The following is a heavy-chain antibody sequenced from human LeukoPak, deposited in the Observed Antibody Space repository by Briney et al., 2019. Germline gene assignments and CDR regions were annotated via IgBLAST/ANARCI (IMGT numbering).Heavy chain of an antibody. Sequence: PGGSLRLSCAASGCTFSKAWMSWVRQATGKGLEWLGRIKSNADGGTTDYAAPVQGRITISRDDSQNTLYLQLDSLKAEDTAVYYCSTYRWQYDSSGYGYWGQGTLVAVSS. V-gene: IGHV3-15*01. CDR3: STYRWQYDSSGYGY. CDR2: IKSNADGGTT. D-gene: IGHD3-22*01. J-gene: IGHJ4*02. CDR1: GCTFSKAW.